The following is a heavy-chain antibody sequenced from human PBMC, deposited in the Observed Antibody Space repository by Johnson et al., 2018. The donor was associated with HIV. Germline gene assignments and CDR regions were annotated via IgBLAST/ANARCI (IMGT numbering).Heavy chain of an antibody. Sequence: QVQLVESGGGLVKPGGSLRLSCAASGFTFSDYYMSWIRQAPGKGLEWFSYISSSGSTYYADSEKGRFTISSDNSKNTLYLQMNSLRAEDTALYYCANQGEDAFDIWGQGTMVTVSS. CDR2: ISSSGST. V-gene: IGHV3-11*01. CDR1: GFTFSDYY. D-gene: IGHD1-14*01. CDR3: ANQGEDAFDI. J-gene: IGHJ3*02.